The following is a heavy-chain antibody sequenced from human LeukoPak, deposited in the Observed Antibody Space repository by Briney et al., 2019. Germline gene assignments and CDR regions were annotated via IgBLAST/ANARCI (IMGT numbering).Heavy chain of an antibody. CDR3: ARTRFKTGYSYDSSGYFLDY. Sequence: SETLSLTCAVSGYSISGGYYWGWVRQPPGKGLEWVGSIYHGGSIYYNPSLKSRHTISVDASKNQFSLSLSSVTAAETAVYYCARTRFKTGYSYDSSGYFLDYWGQGTLVTVSS. V-gene: IGHV4-38-2*01. J-gene: IGHJ4*02. CDR2: IYHGGSI. CDR1: GYSISGGYY. D-gene: IGHD3-22*01.